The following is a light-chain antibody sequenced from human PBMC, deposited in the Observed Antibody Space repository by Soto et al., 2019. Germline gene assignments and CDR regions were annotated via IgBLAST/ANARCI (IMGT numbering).Light chain of an antibody. CDR2: EVS. Sequence: QSALTQPASVSGSPGQSITISCTGTGSDVGSQNLVSWYQQHPGKAPKLMIYEVSDRPSGVSHRFSGSKSGNTASLTISGLQAEDEADYYCSSYKTSTNYVFGTGTKVTVL. V-gene: IGLV2-14*02. J-gene: IGLJ1*01. CDR3: SSYKTSTNYV. CDR1: GSDVGSQNL.